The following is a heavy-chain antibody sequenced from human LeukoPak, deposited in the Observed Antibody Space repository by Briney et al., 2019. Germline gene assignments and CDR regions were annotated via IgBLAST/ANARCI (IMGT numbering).Heavy chain of an antibody. V-gene: IGHV4-38-2*01. Sequence: SETLSLTCAVSGYSISSGYYWGWIRQPPGKGLEWIGSIYHSGSTYYNPSLKGRVTISVDTSKNQFSLKLSSVTAADTAVYYCARSLLLWFGGPDAFDIWGQGTMVTVSS. D-gene: IGHD3-10*01. J-gene: IGHJ3*02. CDR1: GYSISSGYY. CDR3: ARSLLLWFGGPDAFDI. CDR2: IYHSGST.